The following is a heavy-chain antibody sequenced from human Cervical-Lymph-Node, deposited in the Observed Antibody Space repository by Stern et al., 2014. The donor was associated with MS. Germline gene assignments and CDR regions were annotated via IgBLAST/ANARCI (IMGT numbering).Heavy chain of an antibody. CDR2: PIPICGTT. CDR3: GRDNDDNGMDV. D-gene: IGHD1-1*01. CDR1: GGTFSNYG. Sequence: VQLVESGAEVKNPGSSVKVACMASGGTFSNYGVSWVRQAPAPGLDWMWVPIPICGTTPYAQTFQGRVAITADNSMSTVYMELSGLTSAETAVYYCGRDNDDNGMDVWGQGTTVTVSS. V-gene: IGHV1-69*06. J-gene: IGHJ6*02.